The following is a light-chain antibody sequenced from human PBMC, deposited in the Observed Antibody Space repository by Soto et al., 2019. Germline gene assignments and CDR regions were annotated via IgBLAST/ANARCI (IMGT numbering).Light chain of an antibody. CDR3: QQYNNWPPYT. J-gene: IGKJ2*01. Sequence: EKVMTQSPATLSVSPGERATLSCRASQSVSSNLAWYQQKPGQAPRRLIYGASPRATGIPARFSGSGSGTEFTLTISSLQSEDVAVYYCQQYNNWPPYTFGQGTKLEIK. CDR1: QSVSSN. V-gene: IGKV3-15*01. CDR2: GAS.